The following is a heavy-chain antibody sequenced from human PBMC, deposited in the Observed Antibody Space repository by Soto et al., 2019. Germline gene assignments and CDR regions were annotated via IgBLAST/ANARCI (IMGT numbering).Heavy chain of an antibody. CDR1: GGTFSSYA. J-gene: IGHJ4*02. CDR3: VRVVAIPGYPDN. CDR2: IVPFVDTS. Sequence: QVQLVQSGAEVRQPASSVKVSCKTSGGTFSSYAISWVRQAPGQGLEWMGGIVPFVDTSTYAQTFQGRVTLTADESTSTVYMELSSLRSADTAVYYCVRVVAIPGYPDNWGQGTLVTVSS. D-gene: IGHD5-12*01. V-gene: IGHV1-69*12.